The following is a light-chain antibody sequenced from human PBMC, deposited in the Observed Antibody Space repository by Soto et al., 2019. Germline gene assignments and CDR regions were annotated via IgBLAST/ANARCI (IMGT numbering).Light chain of an antibody. Sequence: QSVLAQPRSVSGSPGQSVTISCTGTSSDVGGYNLVSWYQQHPGKAPKLMIYDVSKRPSGVPDRFSGSKSGNTASLTIFGLQAEDEADYYCYSYAGSYTFYVFGTGTKVTVL. V-gene: IGLV2-11*01. CDR2: DVS. CDR3: YSYAGSYTFYV. CDR1: SSDVGGYNL. J-gene: IGLJ1*01.